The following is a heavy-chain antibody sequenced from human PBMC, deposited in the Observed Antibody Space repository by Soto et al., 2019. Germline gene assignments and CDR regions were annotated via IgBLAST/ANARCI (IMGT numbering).Heavy chain of an antibody. CDR1: GFTFSSYA. V-gene: IGHV3-23*01. D-gene: IGHD6-13*01. J-gene: IGHJ4*02. Sequence: EVQLLESGGGLVQPGGSLRLSCAASGFTFSSYAMRWVRQAPGKGLEWVAAVSGSGGSTYYADSVKGRFTISRDNSKNTLYLQMNSLRAEDTAVYYCAGRGPGTYVDYWGQGTLVTVSS. CDR3: AGRGPGTYVDY. CDR2: VSGSGGST.